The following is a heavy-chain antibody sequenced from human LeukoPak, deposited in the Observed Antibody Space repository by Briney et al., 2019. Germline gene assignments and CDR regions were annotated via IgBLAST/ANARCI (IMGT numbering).Heavy chain of an antibody. CDR3: AKGLIAAAPPGEFQH. CDR1: GVTISNYY. D-gene: IGHD6-13*01. V-gene: IGHV3-48*01. Sequence: PGGSLRLSCAASGVTISNYYMNWVRQAPGKGLEWVSYISSSGSTNYYADSVKGRFTISRDNSKNTLYLQMNSLRAEDTAVYYCAKGLIAAAPPGEFQHWGQGTLVTVSS. J-gene: IGHJ1*01. CDR2: ISSSGSTN.